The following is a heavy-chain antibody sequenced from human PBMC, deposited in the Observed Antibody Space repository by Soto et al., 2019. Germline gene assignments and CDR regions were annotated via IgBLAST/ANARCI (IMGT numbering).Heavy chain of an antibody. D-gene: IGHD3-10*01. V-gene: IGHV4-34*01. CDR3: ARGSPSLLWFGEPQAFQH. J-gene: IGHJ1*01. CDR1: GGSFSGYY. CDR2: INHSGST. Sequence: SENLSLTCAVSGGSFSGYYWSWIRQPPGKGLEWIGEINHSGSTNYNPPLKSRVTISVDTSKNQFSLKLSSVTAADTAVYYCARGSPSLLWFGEPQAFQHWGQGTLVT.